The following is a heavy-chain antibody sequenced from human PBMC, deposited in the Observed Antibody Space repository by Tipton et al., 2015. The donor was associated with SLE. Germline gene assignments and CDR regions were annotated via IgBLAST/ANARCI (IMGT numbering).Heavy chain of an antibody. CDR3: ARDLGSLGSFDY. CDR2: ISAYNGNT. CDR1: GYSFTSYG. D-gene: IGHD7-27*01. Sequence: QSGAEVKKPGESLKISCKGSGYSFTSYGISWVRQAPGQGLEWMGWISAYNGNTNYAQKLQGRVTMTTDTSTSTAYMELRSLRSDDTAVYYCARDLGSLGSFDYWGQGTLVTVSS. J-gene: IGHJ4*02. V-gene: IGHV1-18*01.